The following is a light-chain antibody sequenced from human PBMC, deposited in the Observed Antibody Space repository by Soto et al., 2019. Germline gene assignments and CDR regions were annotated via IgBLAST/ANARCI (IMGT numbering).Light chain of an antibody. J-gene: IGLJ1*01. CDR1: SSDIGAYDY. CDR3: FSFTTTSPHV. V-gene: IGLV2-14*01. Sequence: QSVRTQPASLSGSPGQSITISCTGTSSDIGAYDYVSWFQQHPGKAPKLMISEVNNRPSGVSNRFSGSKSGNTAYLTISGPQAADEADYFCFSFTTTSPHVFGSVTMVTVL. CDR2: EVN.